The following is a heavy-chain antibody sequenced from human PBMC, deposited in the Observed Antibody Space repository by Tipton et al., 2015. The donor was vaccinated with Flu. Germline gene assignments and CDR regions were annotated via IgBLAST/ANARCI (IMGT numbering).Heavy chain of an antibody. CDR3: ARISRGSKMDF. CDR2: VYHSGIT. V-gene: IGHV4-38-2*01. CDR1: GYLLNNGYY. Sequence: TLSLTCVVSGYLLNNGYYWGWIRQHPGKGLEWVGSVYHSGITYYNPSLMSRVIISVDTSKNQFSLNLTSVTAADTAVYYCARISRGSKMDFWGQGTLVSVSP. J-gene: IGHJ4*02.